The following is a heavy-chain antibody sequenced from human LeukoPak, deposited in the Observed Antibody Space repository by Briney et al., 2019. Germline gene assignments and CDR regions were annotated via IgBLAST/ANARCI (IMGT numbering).Heavy chain of an antibody. Sequence: GRSLRLSCAASGFTFSSYAMHWVRQAPGKGLEWVAVISYDGSNKYYADSVKGRFTISRDNSKNTLYLQMNSLRAEDTAVYYCARDGGYLYQLTFDYWGQGTLVTVSS. CDR1: GFTFSSYA. D-gene: IGHD2-2*01. J-gene: IGHJ4*02. CDR2: ISYDGSNK. CDR3: ARDGGYLYQLTFDY. V-gene: IGHV3-30*04.